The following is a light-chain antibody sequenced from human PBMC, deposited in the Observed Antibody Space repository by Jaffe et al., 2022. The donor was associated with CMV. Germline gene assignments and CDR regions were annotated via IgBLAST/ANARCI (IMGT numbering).Light chain of an antibody. CDR3: LLYYGGAQSFWV. V-gene: IGLV7-43*01. Sequence: QTVVTQEPSLTVSPGGTVTLTCASSTGAVTSGYYPNWFQQKPGQAPRALIYSTSGKHSWTPARFSGSLLGGKAALTLSGVQPEDEAEYYCLLYYGGAQSFWVFGGGTKLTVL. CDR1: TGAVTSGYY. J-gene: IGLJ3*02. CDR2: STS.